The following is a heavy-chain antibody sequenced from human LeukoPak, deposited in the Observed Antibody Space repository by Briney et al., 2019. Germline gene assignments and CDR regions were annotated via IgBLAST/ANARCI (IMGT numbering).Heavy chain of an antibody. J-gene: IGHJ6*03. CDR2: INSDGSST. D-gene: IGHD3-3*01. V-gene: IGHV3-74*01. Sequence: HPGGSLRLSCAASGFTFSSYWMHWVRQAPGKGLVWVSRINSDGSSTSYAYSVKGRFTISRDNAKNTLYLQMNSLRAEDTAVYYCARARARAIFGVVSTPINYYDYYMDVWGKGTTVTVSS. CDR1: GFTFSSYW. CDR3: ARARARAIFGVVSTPINYYDYYMDV.